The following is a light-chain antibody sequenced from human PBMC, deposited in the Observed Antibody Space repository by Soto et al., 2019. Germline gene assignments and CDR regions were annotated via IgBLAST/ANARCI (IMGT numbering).Light chain of an antibody. CDR2: AAS. V-gene: IGKV1-39*01. CDR1: KRISSC. Sequence: IQMTQSPSSLSASVGDRVTITCRASKRISSCLNWYQHKVGRGTKLLIYAASRLQTGVPSRFSGSGSWTDFTRTISSVQPEYFSTYYYQQSYLTPHTFGQGTKLETK. CDR3: QQSYLTPHT. J-gene: IGKJ2*01.